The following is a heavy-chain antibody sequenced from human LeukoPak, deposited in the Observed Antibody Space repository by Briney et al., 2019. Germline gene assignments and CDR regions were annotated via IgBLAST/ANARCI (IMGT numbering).Heavy chain of an antibody. CDR2: INNDGSST. D-gene: IGHD6-13*01. Sequence: GGSLRLSCAASGFPFSPYWMHWVRQAPGRGLVWVSRINNDGSSTMYADSVKGRFTISRDDARNTLYLQMNSLRDDDTAVYYCARDYNSSPDYWGQGTLVTVSS. CDR1: GFPFSPYW. J-gene: IGHJ4*02. V-gene: IGHV3-74*03. CDR3: ARDYNSSPDY.